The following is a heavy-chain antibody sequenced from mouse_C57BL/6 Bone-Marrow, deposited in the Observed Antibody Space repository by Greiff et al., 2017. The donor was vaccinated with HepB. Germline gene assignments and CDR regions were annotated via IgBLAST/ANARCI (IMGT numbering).Heavy chain of an antibody. V-gene: IGHV5-4*01. CDR1: GFTFSSYA. CDR3: ASITTVVATH. Sequence: EVQLMESGGGLVKPGGSLKLSCAASGFTFSSYAMSWVRQTPEKRLEWVATISDGGSYTYYPDNVKGRFTISRDNAKNNLYLQMSHLKSEDTAMYYCASITTVVATHWGQGTLVTVSA. J-gene: IGHJ3*01. D-gene: IGHD1-1*01. CDR2: ISDGGSYT.